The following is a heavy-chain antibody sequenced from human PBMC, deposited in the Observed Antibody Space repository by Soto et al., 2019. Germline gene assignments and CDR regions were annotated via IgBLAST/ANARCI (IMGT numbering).Heavy chain of an antibody. CDR2: ISAYNGNT. J-gene: IGHJ2*01. D-gene: IGHD5-12*01. V-gene: IGHV1-18*01. CDR1: GYTYTSYG. CDR3: AKTGGGGSGWYFDL. Sequence: ASVKVSCKASGYTYTSYGISWLRQATGQGLEWMGWISAYNGNTNYAQKLQGRVTMTTDTSTSTAYMELRSLRSEDTAVYYCAKTGGGGSGWYFDLWGRGTLVTVSS.